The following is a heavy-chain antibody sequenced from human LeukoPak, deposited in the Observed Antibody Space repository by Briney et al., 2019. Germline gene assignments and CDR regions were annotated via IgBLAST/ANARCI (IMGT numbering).Heavy chain of an antibody. Sequence: ASVKVSCKASGYTFTGYYMRWVRQAPGQGLEWMGRINPNSGGTNYAQKFQGRVTMTRDTSISTAYMELSRLRSDDTAVYYCARGSASGYYHVDPYYFDYWGQGTLVTVSS. D-gene: IGHD3-22*01. CDR1: GYTFTGYY. J-gene: IGHJ4*02. V-gene: IGHV1-2*06. CDR2: INPNSGGT. CDR3: ARGSASGYYHVDPYYFDY.